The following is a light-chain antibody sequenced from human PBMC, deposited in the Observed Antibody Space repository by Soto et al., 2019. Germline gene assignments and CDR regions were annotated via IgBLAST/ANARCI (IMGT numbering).Light chain of an antibody. J-gene: IGLJ2*01. CDR2: EVS. CDR3: SSYAGSNKGVV. CDR1: SSDVGGYNS. V-gene: IGLV2-8*01. Sequence: QSALTQPPSASGSPGQSVTISCTGTSSDVGGYNSVSWCQQYPGNAPKLMIYEVSNRPSGVPDRFSGSKSGNTASLTVSGLQAEDEADYYCSSYAGSNKGVVFGGGTKLTVL.